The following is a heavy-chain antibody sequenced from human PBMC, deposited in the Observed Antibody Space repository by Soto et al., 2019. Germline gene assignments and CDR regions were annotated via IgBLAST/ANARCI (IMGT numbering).Heavy chain of an antibody. Sequence: GEALKISGEDSVHNLTSYWISWLRQKTGKGLEWMGRIDPSDSYTNYSPSFQGHVTISADKSISTAYLQWSSLKASDTAMYYCARHGGAAAAPYYYYGMDVWGQGTTVTVSS. D-gene: IGHD6-13*01. CDR1: VHNLTSYW. CDR2: IDPSDSYT. J-gene: IGHJ6*02. CDR3: ARHGGAAAAPYYYYGMDV. V-gene: IGHV5-10-1*01.